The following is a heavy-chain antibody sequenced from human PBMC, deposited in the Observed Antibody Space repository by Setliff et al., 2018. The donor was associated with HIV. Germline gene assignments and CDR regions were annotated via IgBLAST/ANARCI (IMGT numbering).Heavy chain of an antibody. Sequence: PGGSLRLSCAASGFTFSTYSMHWVRQAPGKGLEWVSSISDTSIHIYYGESVKGRFTISRDNAKNSLYVQMNSLRADDTAVYYCARSRPYNSALDYWGQGTLVTVSS. CDR2: ISDTSIHI. CDR3: ARSRPYNSALDY. J-gene: IGHJ4*02. D-gene: IGHD6-25*01. V-gene: IGHV3-21*01. CDR1: GFTFSTYS.